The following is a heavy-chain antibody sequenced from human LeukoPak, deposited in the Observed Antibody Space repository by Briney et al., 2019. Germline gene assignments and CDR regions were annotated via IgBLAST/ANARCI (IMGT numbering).Heavy chain of an antibody. V-gene: IGHV4-34*01. CDR1: GGSFSGYY. Sequence: SETLSLTCAVYGGSFSGYYWSWIRQPPGKGLEWIGEINHSGSTNYNPSLKSRVTISVDTSKNQFSLKLSSVTAADMAVYYCARGGFGFGELVPSDWFDPWGQGTLVTVSS. J-gene: IGHJ5*02. D-gene: IGHD3-10*01. CDR3: ARGGFGFGELVPSDWFDP. CDR2: INHSGST.